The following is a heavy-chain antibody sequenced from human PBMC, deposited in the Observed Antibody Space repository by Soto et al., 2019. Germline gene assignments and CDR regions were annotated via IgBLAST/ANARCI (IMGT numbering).Heavy chain of an antibody. Sequence: ASVKVSCKASGYTFTSYDIHWVRQATGHGLEWMGWMNPNSGNTGYAQKFQGRVTMTRNTSISIAYMELSSLRSEDTAVYYCARGSANYYNYYYMDVWGKGTTVTVSS. CDR2: MNPNSGNT. D-gene: IGHD6-25*01. CDR1: GYTFTSYD. J-gene: IGHJ6*03. V-gene: IGHV1-8*01. CDR3: ARGSANYYNYYYMDV.